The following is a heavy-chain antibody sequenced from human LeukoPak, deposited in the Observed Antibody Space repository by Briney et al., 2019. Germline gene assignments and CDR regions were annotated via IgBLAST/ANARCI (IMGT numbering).Heavy chain of an antibody. J-gene: IGHJ5*02. CDR1: GGSVSSTSYY. V-gene: IGHV4-39*01. CDR3: AKTFDILTGYAVFDP. Sequence: KTSETLSLTCTVSGGSVSSTSYYWGWIRQPPGKGLEWIGSIHYSGTNYYNPSLKSRVTISVDTSKNQFSLKLISVTAADTAVYYCAKTFDILTGYAVFDPWGQGTLVTVSS. D-gene: IGHD3-9*01. CDR2: IHYSGTN.